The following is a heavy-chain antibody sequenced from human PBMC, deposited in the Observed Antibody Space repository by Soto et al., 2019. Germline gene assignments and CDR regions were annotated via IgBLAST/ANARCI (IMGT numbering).Heavy chain of an antibody. J-gene: IGHJ3*02. CDR2: IYYSGST. CDR3: ARSDTDFWSGNYAFDI. V-gene: IGHV4-31*03. Sequence: QVQLQESGPGLVKPSQTLSLTCTVSGGSISSGGYYWSWIRQHPGKGLEWIGYIYYSGSTYYNPSLKSRVTISVDTSKNQFSLKLSSVTAADTAVYYCARSDTDFWSGNYAFDIWGQGTMVTVSS. D-gene: IGHD3-3*01. CDR1: GGSISSGGYY.